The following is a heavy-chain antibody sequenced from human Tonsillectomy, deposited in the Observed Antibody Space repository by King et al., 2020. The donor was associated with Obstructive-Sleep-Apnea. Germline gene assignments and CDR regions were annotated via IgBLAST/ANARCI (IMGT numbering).Heavy chain of an antibody. J-gene: IGHJ4*02. CDR2: IKQDGREK. Sequence: EVQLVESGGGLVQPGGSLRLSCVASGFTFTTYWMSWVRQAPGKGLEWVANIKQDGREKYNVDSVKGRFTISRDNAKNSLYLQMNSLRDEDTAVYYGGRERGQTYCGGDCYSPHYDYWGQGTLVTVSS. D-gene: IGHD2-21*02. CDR1: GFTFTTYW. CDR3: GRERGQTYCGGDCYSPHYDY. V-gene: IGHV3-7*01.